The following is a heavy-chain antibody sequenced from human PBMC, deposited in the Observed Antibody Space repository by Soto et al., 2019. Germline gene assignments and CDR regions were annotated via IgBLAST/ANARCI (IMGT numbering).Heavy chain of an antibody. CDR3: TRKTGGYYPLDD. D-gene: IGHD2-8*02. CDR2: TNYKGST. J-gene: IGHJ4*02. CDR1: GHSISGDNW. V-gene: IGHV4-28*01. Sequence: QVHLRESGPGLVKPSDTLALTCAVSGHSISGDNWRGWIRQPPGKAPEWIGYTNYKGSTHYNPSFTSRVSMSVDTSTNQFSLRLNSVTAVDTAVYFCTRKTGGYYPLDDWGQGTLVTVSS.